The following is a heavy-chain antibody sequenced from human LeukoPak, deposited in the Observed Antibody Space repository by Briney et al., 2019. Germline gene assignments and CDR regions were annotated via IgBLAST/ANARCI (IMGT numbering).Heavy chain of an antibody. CDR1: GFTFSSYS. J-gene: IGHJ4*02. CDR2: ISSSSSYI. V-gene: IGHV3-21*01. CDR3: AREPLAVAGTLDY. D-gene: IGHD6-19*01. Sequence: WGSLRLSCAASGFTFSSYSMNWVRQAPGKGLEWVSSISSSSSYIYYADSVKGRFTISRDNAKNSLYLQMDSLRAEDTAVCYCAREPLAVAGTLDYWGQGTLVTVSS.